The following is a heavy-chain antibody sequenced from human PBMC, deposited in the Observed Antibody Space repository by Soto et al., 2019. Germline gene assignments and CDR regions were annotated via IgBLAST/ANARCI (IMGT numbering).Heavy chain of an antibody. V-gene: IGHV3-23*01. CDR2: ISGSGGST. Sequence: PGGSLRLSCAASGFTFSSYAMSWVRQAPGKGLEWVSAISGSGGSTYYADSVKGRFTISRDNSKNTLYLQMNSLRAEDTAVYYCTKDQTAMVTRGFFDHWGQGSLVTVSS. CDR3: TKDQTAMVTRGFFDH. J-gene: IGHJ4*02. D-gene: IGHD5-18*01. CDR1: GFTFSSYA.